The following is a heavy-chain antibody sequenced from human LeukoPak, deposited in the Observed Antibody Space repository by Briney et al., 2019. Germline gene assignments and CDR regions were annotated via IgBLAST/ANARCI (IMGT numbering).Heavy chain of an antibody. D-gene: IGHD3-10*01. CDR2: INHSGST. CDR1: GGSFSGYH. CDR3: ARGSTMVRGVKVRWFDP. V-gene: IGHV4-34*01. J-gene: IGHJ5*02. Sequence: SETLSLTCAVYGGSFSGYHWSWIRQPPGKGLEWIGEINHSGSTNYNPSLKSRVTISVDTSKNQFSLKLSSVTAADTAVYYCARGSTMVRGVKVRWFDPWGQGTLVTVSS.